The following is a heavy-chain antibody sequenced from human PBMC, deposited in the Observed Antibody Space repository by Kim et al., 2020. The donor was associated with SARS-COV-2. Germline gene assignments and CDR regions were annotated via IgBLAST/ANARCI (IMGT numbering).Heavy chain of an antibody. CDR3: ARYPKADGAAAEEVYFDY. Sequence: GESLKISCKGSGYSFTSYWISWVRQMPGKGLEWMGRIDPSDSYTNYSPSFQGHVTISADKSISTAYLQWSSLKASDTAMYYCARYPKADGAAAEEVYFDYWGQGTLVTVSS. CDR2: IDPSDSYT. J-gene: IGHJ4*02. CDR1: GYSFTSYW. V-gene: IGHV5-10-1*01. D-gene: IGHD6-13*01.